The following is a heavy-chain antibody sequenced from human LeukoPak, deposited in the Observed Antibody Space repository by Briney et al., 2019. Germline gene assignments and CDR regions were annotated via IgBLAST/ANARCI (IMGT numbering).Heavy chain of an antibody. D-gene: IGHD4-23*01. V-gene: IGHV4-59*01. J-gene: IGHJ4*02. CDR2: IYYTGST. Sequence: PSQTLSLTCTGSGGSISSYYWSWIRQPPGKGLEWIGYIYYTGSTNYNPSRTSRVTISVDTSKNQFPLELSSVTAADTAVYYCARVGFGNTPHPIDYWGQGTLVTVSS. CDR1: GGSISSYY. CDR3: ARVGFGNTPHPIDY.